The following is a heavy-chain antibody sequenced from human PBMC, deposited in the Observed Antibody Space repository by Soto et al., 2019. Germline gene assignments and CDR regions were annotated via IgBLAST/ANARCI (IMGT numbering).Heavy chain of an antibody. Sequence: ASGLRCEPTQTLTLTCTFSGFSLSTSAAGVGWIRQPPGRALEWLAVIYWNDDKRYSPSLKNRLTITKDTTKNQVVLTMTNMDPVDTATYYCVHRTYNTPNYFGYWGQGTLVTVSS. CDR2: IYWNDDK. CDR3: VHRTYNTPNYFGY. D-gene: IGHD1-20*01. CDR1: GFSLSTSAAG. J-gene: IGHJ4*02. V-gene: IGHV2-5*01.